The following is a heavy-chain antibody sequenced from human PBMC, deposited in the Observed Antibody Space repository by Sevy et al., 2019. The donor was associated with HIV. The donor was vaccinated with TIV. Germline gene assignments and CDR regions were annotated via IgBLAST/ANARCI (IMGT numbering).Heavy chain of an antibody. CDR1: GFTFSSYE. CDR2: ISSSGSTI. Sequence: GGSLRLSCAASGFTFSSYEMNWVRQAPGKGLEWVSYISSSGSTIYYADSVKGRFTISRDNAKNSLYLQMNSLRAEDTAVHYCARIVVPAAADVWGQGTTVTVSS. CDR3: ARIVVPAAADV. V-gene: IGHV3-48*03. J-gene: IGHJ6*02. D-gene: IGHD2-2*01.